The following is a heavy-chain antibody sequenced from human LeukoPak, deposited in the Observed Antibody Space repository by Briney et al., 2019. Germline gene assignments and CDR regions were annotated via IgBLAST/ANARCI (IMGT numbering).Heavy chain of an antibody. D-gene: IGHD3-22*01. CDR2: ISSRSSYI. V-gene: IGHV3-21*01. Sequence: GGSLRLSCAASAFNFSSYSMNWVRQAPGKGLEWVSSISSRSSYIYYADSVKDRFAISRDNAKNSLYLQMNSLRAEDTAVYYCARRYHSDIFRSERTPLYYFDYWGQGTLVTVSS. J-gene: IGHJ4*02. CDR1: AFNFSSYS. CDR3: ARRYHSDIFRSERTPLYYFDY.